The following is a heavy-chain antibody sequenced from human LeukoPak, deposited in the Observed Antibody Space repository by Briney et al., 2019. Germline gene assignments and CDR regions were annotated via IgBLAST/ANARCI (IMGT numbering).Heavy chain of an antibody. CDR2: IYSGGTT. J-gene: IGHJ4*02. CDR1: GFTVSGNY. V-gene: IGHV3-66*01. Sequence: PGGSLRLSCAASGFTVSGNYMSWVRQAPGKGLEWVSLIYSGGTTYYADSVKGRFTISRDTSKNTLYLQMDSLKAEDTAVYYCARYSGSYPDWGQGTLVIVSS. CDR3: ARYSGSYPD. D-gene: IGHD1-26*01.